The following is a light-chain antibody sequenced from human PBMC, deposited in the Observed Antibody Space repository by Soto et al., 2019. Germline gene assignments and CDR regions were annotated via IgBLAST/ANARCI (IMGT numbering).Light chain of an antibody. CDR2: DNS. CDR1: SSNIGAGYD. Sequence: VLTQPPSVSGAPGQRVTISCTGSSSNIGAGYDVHWYQQLPGTAPKLLIYDNSNRPSGVPDRFSGSKSGTSASLAITGLQAEDEADYYCQSYDRSLSGSRVFGTGTKLTVL. J-gene: IGLJ1*01. CDR3: QSYDRSLSGSRV. V-gene: IGLV1-40*01.